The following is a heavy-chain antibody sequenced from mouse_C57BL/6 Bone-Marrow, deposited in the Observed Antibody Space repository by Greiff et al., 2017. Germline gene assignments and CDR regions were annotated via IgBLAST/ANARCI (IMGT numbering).Heavy chain of an antibody. J-gene: IGHJ3*01. CDR3: TEGLGAWFAY. CDR2: IRLKSDNYAT. CDR1: GFTFSNYW. D-gene: IGHD4-1*01. V-gene: IGHV6-3*01. Sequence: EVKVVESGGGLVQPGGSMKLSCVASGFTFSNYWMNWARQSPETGLEWVAQIRLKSDNYATHYAESVKGRFTISSDDSKSSVYLQMNNLRAEDTGIYYCTEGLGAWFAYWGQGTLVTVSA.